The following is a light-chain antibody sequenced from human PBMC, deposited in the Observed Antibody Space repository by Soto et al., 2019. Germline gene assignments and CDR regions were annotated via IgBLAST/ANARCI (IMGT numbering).Light chain of an antibody. Sequence: QSALTQPPSVSGAPGQRVTISCTGSSSSIGAGYDVHWYQQLPGTAPKLLIYANNIRPSGVPGRFSGSKSGTSASLVITGLQAEDEADYYCQSYDSSLSGYVFGTGTKVTVL. V-gene: IGLV1-40*01. CDR1: SSSIGAGYD. J-gene: IGLJ1*01. CDR2: ANN. CDR3: QSYDSSLSGYV.